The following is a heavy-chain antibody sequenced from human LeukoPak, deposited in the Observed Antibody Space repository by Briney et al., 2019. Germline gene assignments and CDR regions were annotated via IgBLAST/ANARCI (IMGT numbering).Heavy chain of an antibody. J-gene: IGHJ5*02. CDR2: IYYSGST. CDR3: ARDQSQWVVRT. CDR1: GXSISNYY. D-gene: IGHD6-19*01. V-gene: IGHV4-59*01. Sequence: SETLSLTCTVSGXSISNYYWSWIRQPPGKGLEWIGYIYYSGSTNYNPSLKSRITISIDTSKNQFSLKLTSVTAADTAVYYCARDQSQWVVRTWGQGTLVTVSS.